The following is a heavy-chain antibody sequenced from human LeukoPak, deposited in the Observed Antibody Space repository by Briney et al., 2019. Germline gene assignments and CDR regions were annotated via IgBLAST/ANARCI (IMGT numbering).Heavy chain of an antibody. D-gene: IGHD6-13*01. CDR1: GFTFSSYG. Sequence: GSLRLSCAASGFTFSSYGMHWVRQAPGKGLEWVAVISYDGSNKYYADSVKGRFTISRDNSKNTLYLQMNSLRAEDTAVYYCARSNTWYSYFDYWGQGTRVTVSS. J-gene: IGHJ4*02. CDR3: ARSNTWYSYFDY. V-gene: IGHV3-30*03. CDR2: ISYDGSNK.